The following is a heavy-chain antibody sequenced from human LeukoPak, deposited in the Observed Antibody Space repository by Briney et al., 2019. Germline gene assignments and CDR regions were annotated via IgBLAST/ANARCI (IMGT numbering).Heavy chain of an antibody. CDR3: ARREYDYVWGANDY. CDR1: GYTFTSYG. CDR2: ISAYNGNT. J-gene: IGHJ4*02. Sequence: ASVKVSCKASGYTFTSYGISWVRQAPGQGLEWMGWISAYNGNTNYAQKLQGRVTMTTDTSTSTAYMELRSLRSDDTAVYYCARREYDYVWGANDYWGQGTLVTVSS. V-gene: IGHV1-18*01. D-gene: IGHD3-16*01.